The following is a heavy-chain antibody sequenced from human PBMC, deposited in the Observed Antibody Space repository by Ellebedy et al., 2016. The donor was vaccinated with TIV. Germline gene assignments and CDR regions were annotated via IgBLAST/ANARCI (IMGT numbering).Heavy chain of an antibody. CDR1: GYTFTSRT. V-gene: IGHV1-3*01. D-gene: IGHD6-6*01. CDR3: ARLGYSSSSSYDS. CDR2: INPGNGNT. J-gene: IGHJ4*02. Sequence: ASVKVSCXASGYTFTSRTLHWVRQAPGQGLEWAGWINPGNGNTKYSPKIQGRVTITMDTSASTAYMELSSLRSEDTAVYYCARLGYSSSSSYDSWGQGTLVTVSS.